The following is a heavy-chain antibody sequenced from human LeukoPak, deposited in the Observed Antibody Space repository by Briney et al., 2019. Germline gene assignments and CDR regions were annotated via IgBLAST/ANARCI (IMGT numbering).Heavy chain of an antibody. J-gene: IGHJ4*02. CDR1: GGSFSGYY. D-gene: IGHD3-22*01. Sequence: PSETLSLTCAVYGGSFSGYYWSWIRQPPGKGLEWIGEINHSGSTNYNPSLKSRVTISVDTSKNQFSLKLSSVTAADTAVYYCARGRIHTSDYYDSSGSFIDYWGQGTLVTVSS. CDR3: ARGRIHTSDYYDSSGSFIDY. V-gene: IGHV4-34*01. CDR2: INHSGST.